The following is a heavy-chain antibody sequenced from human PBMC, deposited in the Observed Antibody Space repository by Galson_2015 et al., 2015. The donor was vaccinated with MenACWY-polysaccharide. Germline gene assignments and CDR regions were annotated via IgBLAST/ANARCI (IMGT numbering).Heavy chain of an antibody. D-gene: IGHD1-26*01. Sequence: SETLSLTCAVSGYSISSGYYWGWIRQPPGKGLEWIGSIYHSGSTYYNPSLKSRVTISVDTSKNQFSLKLSSVTAADTAAYYCARVEKYSGSYYILHWGQGTLVTVSS. CDR2: IYHSGST. CDR3: ARVEKYSGSYYILH. CDR1: GYSISSGYY. V-gene: IGHV4-38-2*01. J-gene: IGHJ4*02.